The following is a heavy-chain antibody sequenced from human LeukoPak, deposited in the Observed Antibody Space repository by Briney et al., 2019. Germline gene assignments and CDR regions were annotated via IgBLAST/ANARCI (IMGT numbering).Heavy chain of an antibody. V-gene: IGHV1-2*02. CDR3: ARAQFRLRLGELSLDAFDI. D-gene: IGHD3-16*02. Sequence: ASVKVSCKASGYTFTSYYMHWVRQAPGQGLEWMGWINPNSGGTNYAQKFQGRVTMTRDTSISTAYMELSRLRSDDTAVYYCARAQFRLRLGELSLDAFDIWGQGTMVTVSS. J-gene: IGHJ3*02. CDR1: GYTFTSYY. CDR2: INPNSGGT.